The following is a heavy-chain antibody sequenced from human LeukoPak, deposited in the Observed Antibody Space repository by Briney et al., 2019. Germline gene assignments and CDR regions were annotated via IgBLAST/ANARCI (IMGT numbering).Heavy chain of an antibody. CDR1: GLTFSSYA. Sequence: PGGSLRLSCAASGLTFSSYAMSWVRQAPGKGLEWVSAISGSGGSTYYADSVKGRFTISRDNSKNTLYLQMNSLRAEGTAVYYCAKDLFTMIVVVTVAFDIWGQGTMVTVSS. CDR3: AKDLFTMIVVVTVAFDI. V-gene: IGHV3-23*01. D-gene: IGHD3-22*01. CDR2: ISGSGGST. J-gene: IGHJ3*02.